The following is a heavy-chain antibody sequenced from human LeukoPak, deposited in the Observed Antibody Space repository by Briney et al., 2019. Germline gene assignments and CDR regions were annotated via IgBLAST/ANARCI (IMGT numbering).Heavy chain of an antibody. CDR1: GYTFTSYC. CDR2: ISAYSGNT. J-gene: IGHJ6*02. D-gene: IGHD3-3*01. Sequence: ASVKVSCKASGYTFTSYCISWVRQAPGQGLEWMGWISAYSGNTNYAQKLQGRVTMTTDTSTSTAYMQLRSLRSDDTAVYYCARSPPHTYYDFWSGYWVYGMDVWGQGTTVTVSS. CDR3: ARSPPHTYYDFWSGYWVYGMDV. V-gene: IGHV1-18*01.